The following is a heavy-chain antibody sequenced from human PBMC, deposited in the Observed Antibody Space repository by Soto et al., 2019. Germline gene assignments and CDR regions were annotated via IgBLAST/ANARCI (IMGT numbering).Heavy chain of an antibody. D-gene: IGHD3-16*01. Sequence: LCCVTSGFTFGSYSINWVVQASGKGLEWFSSISSSSSYIYYADSVKGRFTISRDNAKNSLYLQMNSLTSEDTAVYYCAATDFPSPGGGPWGQGTLVTVSS. CDR3: AATDFPSPGGGP. V-gene: IGHV3-21*04. CDR1: GFTFGSYS. J-gene: IGHJ5*02. CDR2: ISSSSSYI.